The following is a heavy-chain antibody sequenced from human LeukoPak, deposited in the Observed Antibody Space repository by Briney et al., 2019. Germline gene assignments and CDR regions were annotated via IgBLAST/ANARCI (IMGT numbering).Heavy chain of an antibody. V-gene: IGHV3-66*01. D-gene: IGHD1-14*01. Sequence: GGSLRLSCAASGFTVSSNYMSWVRQAPGKGLEWGSVIYSGTSTYYADSVKGRFTISRDNSKNTLYLQMNSLRAEDTAVYYCAREALSYNLGRSAFDIWGQGTMVTVSS. CDR2: IYSGTST. J-gene: IGHJ3*02. CDR1: GFTVSSNY. CDR3: AREALSYNLGRSAFDI.